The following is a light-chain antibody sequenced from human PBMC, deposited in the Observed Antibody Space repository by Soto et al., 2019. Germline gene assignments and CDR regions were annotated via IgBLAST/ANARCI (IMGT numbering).Light chain of an antibody. CDR2: QDT. J-gene: IGLJ1*01. Sequence: SYELTQPPSVSVSPGQTATITCSGDKLGDKYACWYQQKSGQSPVLVIHQDTKRPSGIPERFSGSNSGNTATLTISGTQAIDEADYYCQAWDSNTYVFGTGTKLTVL. CDR1: KLGDKY. V-gene: IGLV3-1*01. CDR3: QAWDSNTYV.